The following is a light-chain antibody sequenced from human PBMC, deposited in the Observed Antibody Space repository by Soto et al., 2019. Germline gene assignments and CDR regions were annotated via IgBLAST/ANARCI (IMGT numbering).Light chain of an antibody. CDR3: MSFTSSNTYV. CDR1: SSDVGAYTF. Sequence: SVLTQPASGSGSPGQSITISCPGTSSDVGAYTFVSWYQHYPDKAPNVVIYDVANRPSGVSYRFSASKSGNAASLTISGLQAEDEAGYYCMSFTSSNTYVFGTGTKVTVL. J-gene: IGLJ1*01. V-gene: IGLV2-14*03. CDR2: DVA.